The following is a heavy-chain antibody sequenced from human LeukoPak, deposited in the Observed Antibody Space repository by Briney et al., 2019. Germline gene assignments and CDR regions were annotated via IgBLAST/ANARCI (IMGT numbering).Heavy chain of an antibody. Sequence: GASVSVSWKASGGTFSSYAISWVRQAPGQGLEWMGGIIPIFGTANYAQKFQGRVTITADESTSTAYMELSSLRSEDTAVYYCARGHQLLYSALKGNNYFDWWGQGTLVTVSS. CDR3: ARGHQLLYSALKGNNYFDW. J-gene: IGHJ4*02. V-gene: IGHV1-69*13. CDR1: GGTFSSYA. D-gene: IGHD2-2*02. CDR2: IIPIFGTA.